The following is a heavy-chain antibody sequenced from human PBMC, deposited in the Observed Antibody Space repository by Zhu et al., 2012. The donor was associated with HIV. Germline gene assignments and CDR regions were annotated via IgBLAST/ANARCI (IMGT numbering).Heavy chain of an antibody. CDR1: HYSVSSAYY. V-gene: IGHV4-38-2*02. CDR2: IFHTGST. CDR3: ARSTVTTSGVFDI. Sequence: QVQLQESGPGLVKPSETLSLICTVSHYSVSSAYYWGWVRQPPGKGLEWIGNIFHTGSTYSNPSLKSRVSISVDTSKNQFSLKLSSVTPADTALYYYARSTVTTSGVFDIWGQGTMVTVAS. J-gene: IGHJ3*02. D-gene: IGHD4-17*01.